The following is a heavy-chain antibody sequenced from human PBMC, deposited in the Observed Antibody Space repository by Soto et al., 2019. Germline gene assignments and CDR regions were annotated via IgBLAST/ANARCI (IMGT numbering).Heavy chain of an antibody. CDR2: ISSSSSYI. J-gene: IGHJ4*02. V-gene: IGHV3-21*01. D-gene: IGHD6-13*01. CDR1: GFTFSSYS. Sequence: EVQLVESGGGLVKPGGSLRLSCAASGFTFSSYSMNWVRQAPGKGLEWVSSISSSSSYIYYADSVKGRFTICRDNAKNSLYLQMNSLRAEDTAVYYCARIARAAAGEQYYWGQGTLVTVSS. CDR3: ARIARAAAGEQYY.